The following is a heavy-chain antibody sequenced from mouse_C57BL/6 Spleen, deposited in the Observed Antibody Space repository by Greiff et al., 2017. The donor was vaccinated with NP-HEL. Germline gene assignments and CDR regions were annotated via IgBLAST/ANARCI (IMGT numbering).Heavy chain of an antibody. D-gene: IGHD3-2*02. V-gene: IGHV1-53*01. Sequence: VQLQQPGTELVKPGASVKLSCKASGYTFTSYWMHWVKQSTGQGLEWIGNINPSNGGTNYNEKFKSKATLTVDKSSSTAYMQLSSLTSEDSAVYYCAGGQLRLGTFAYWGQGTLVTVSA. J-gene: IGHJ3*01. CDR2: INPSNGGT. CDR3: AGGQLRLGTFAY. CDR1: GYTFTSYW.